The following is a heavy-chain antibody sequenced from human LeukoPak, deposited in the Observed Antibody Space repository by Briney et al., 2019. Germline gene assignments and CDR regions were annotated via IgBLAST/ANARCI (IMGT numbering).Heavy chain of an antibody. J-gene: IGHJ4*02. V-gene: IGHV2-5*02. CDR2: IYWDDDR. CDR3: AHRRAESYGDYFDS. Sequence: SGPTLVKPTQTLTLTCTCSGFSLSTSGVGVGWIRQPPGKALEWLALIYWDDDRRYSPSLESRLTITRDTSKNQVVLSMTNMDPVDTATYYCAHRRAESYGDYFDSWGQGTLVTVSS. D-gene: IGHD3-10*01. CDR1: GFSLSTSGVG.